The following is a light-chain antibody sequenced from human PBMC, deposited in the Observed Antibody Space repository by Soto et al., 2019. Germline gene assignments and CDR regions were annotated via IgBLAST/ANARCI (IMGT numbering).Light chain of an antibody. J-gene: IGKJ2*01. Sequence: EIGLTQSPGTLSLSPGERATLSCRASQSVSSSYLAWYQQKPGQAPRLLIYGASSRATGLPDRVSGSGSGTDFPLTISRLEPEDFAVYYCQQYGSSPYTFGQGTKLEIK. CDR1: QSVSSSY. V-gene: IGKV3-20*01. CDR2: GAS. CDR3: QQYGSSPYT.